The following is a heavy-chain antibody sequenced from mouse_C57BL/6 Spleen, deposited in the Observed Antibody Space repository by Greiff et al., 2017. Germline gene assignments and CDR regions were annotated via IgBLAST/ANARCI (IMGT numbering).Heavy chain of an antibody. Sequence: QVQLQQPGAELVRPGSSVKLSCKASGYTFTSYWLHWVKQRPLQGLEWIGNIDPSDSETHYNQQLQDKATLTVDKSSSTAYMQLSSLTSEDSAVYCGARSMTAQATGDYWGQGTTLTVAS. CDR1: GYTFTSYW. D-gene: IGHD3-2*02. CDR3: ARSMTAQATGDY. J-gene: IGHJ2*01. V-gene: IGHV1-52*01. CDR2: IDPSDSET.